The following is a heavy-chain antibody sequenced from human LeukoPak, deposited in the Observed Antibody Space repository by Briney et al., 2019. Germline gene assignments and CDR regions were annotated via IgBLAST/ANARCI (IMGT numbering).Heavy chain of an antibody. CDR3: AREMPPRIDDAFDI. CDR1: GASITSYH. V-gene: IGHV4-59*12. Sequence: PSETLSLTCTVSGASITSYHWSWIRQPPGKGLEWIGYIYYSGSTNYNPSLKSRVTISVDTSKNQFTLKLSSVTAADTAVYYCAREMPPRIDDAFDIWGQGTMVTVSS. CDR2: IYYSGST. D-gene: IGHD2-2*01. J-gene: IGHJ3*02.